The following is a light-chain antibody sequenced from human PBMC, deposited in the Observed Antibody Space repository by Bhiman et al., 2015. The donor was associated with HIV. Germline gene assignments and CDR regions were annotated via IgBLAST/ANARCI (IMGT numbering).Light chain of an antibody. CDR3: SSYTRSNTYV. CDR1: SSDVGGYTY. CDR2: EVS. Sequence: QSALTQPASVSGSPGQSITISCIGTSSDVGGYTYVSWYQHHPGKAPKVMIYEVSKRPSGISNRFSGSKSGNTASLTISGLQSDDEADYYCSSYTRSNTYVFGSGSKVTVL. V-gene: IGLV2-14*01. J-gene: IGLJ1*01.